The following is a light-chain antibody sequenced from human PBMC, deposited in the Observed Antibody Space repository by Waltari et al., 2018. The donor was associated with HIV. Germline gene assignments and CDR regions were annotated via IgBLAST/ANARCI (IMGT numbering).Light chain of an antibody. CDR2: EVS. V-gene: IGLV2-14*01. J-gene: IGLJ1*01. CDR3: SSYTRSTVYV. Sequence: QSALTQPASASGSPGPSITLSCTGSISAVGVYNSVSWYQQHPGKAPKLMIYEVSNRPSGVSNRFSGSKSGSTASLTISGLQAEDEADYYCSSYTRSTVYVFGTGTKVTVL. CDR1: ISAVGVYNS.